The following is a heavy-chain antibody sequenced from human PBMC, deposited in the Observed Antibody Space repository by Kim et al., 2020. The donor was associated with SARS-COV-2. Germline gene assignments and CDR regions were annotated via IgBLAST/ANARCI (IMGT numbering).Heavy chain of an antibody. D-gene: IGHD6-13*01. J-gene: IGHJ5*02. CDR3: ARDASYTSSPYNWFDP. V-gene: IGHV3-74*01. Sequence: SVKCRFTISRDNAKNTLYLQMNRLRAEDTAVYFCARDASYTSSPYNWFDPWGQGTLVTVSS.